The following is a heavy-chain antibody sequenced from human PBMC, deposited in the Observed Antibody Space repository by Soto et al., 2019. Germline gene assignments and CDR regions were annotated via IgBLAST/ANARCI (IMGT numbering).Heavy chain of an antibody. D-gene: IGHD6-13*01. CDR2: IIPIFGTA. V-gene: IGHV1-69*12. Sequence: QVQLVQSGAEVKKPGSSVKVSCKASGGTFSSYAISWVRQAPGQGLEWMGGIIPIFGTANYAQKFQGRVTITADESTTTAYMERSSLRDENTAVYYCARGVAATGTGGRYYGMDVWGQGTTVTVS. J-gene: IGHJ6*02. CDR1: GGTFSSYA. CDR3: ARGVAATGTGGRYYGMDV.